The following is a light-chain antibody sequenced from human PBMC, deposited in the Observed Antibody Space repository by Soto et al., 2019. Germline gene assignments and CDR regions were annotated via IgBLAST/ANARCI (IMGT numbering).Light chain of an antibody. V-gene: IGKV3-20*01. CDR3: QQYGPSPLYT. CDR1: QSVSSGY. Sequence: VLTQSPGTLSLSPGERATLSCRAGQSVSSGYLAWYQQKPGQAPRLLIYGTYTRATGIPDRFSGSGSGTDFTLTIRRLQPEDFAVYYCQQYGPSPLYTFGQGTKLEIK. J-gene: IGKJ2*01. CDR2: GTY.